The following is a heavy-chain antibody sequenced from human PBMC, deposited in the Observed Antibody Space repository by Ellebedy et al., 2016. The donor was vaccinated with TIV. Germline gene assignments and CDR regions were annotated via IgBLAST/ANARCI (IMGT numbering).Heavy chain of an antibody. CDR1: GSTFSFSTYA. Sequence: GESLKISCSASGSTFSFSTYAMHWVRQTPVKGLEFVSAISSHGGSTNYADSVKGRFTISRDNSQNTLYLQMTSLRPEDTAVYYCVNSAFYYGSFHYWGQGTLVTVSS. CDR3: VNSAFYYGSFHY. CDR2: ISSHGGST. J-gene: IGHJ4*02. D-gene: IGHD3-10*01. V-gene: IGHV3-64D*09.